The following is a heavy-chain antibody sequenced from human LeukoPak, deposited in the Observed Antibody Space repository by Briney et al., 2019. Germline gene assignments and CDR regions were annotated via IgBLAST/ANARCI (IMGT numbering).Heavy chain of an antibody. Sequence: GGSLRLSCAASGFTFSSYAMSWVRQAPGKGLEWVSAISGSGGSTYYADSVKGRFTISRDNSKNTLYLQMNSLRAEDTAVYYCANFPPYYYGSGSYTRWFDPWGQGTLVTVSS. CDR1: GFTFSSYA. V-gene: IGHV3-23*01. CDR2: ISGSGGST. CDR3: ANFPPYYYGSGSYTRWFDP. D-gene: IGHD3-10*01. J-gene: IGHJ5*02.